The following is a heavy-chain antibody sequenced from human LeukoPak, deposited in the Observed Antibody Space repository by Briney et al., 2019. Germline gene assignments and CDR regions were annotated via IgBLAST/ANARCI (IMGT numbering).Heavy chain of an antibody. CDR1: GFTFDDYA. Sequence: GGSLRLSCAASGFTFDDYAMHWVRQAPGKGLEWVSLISGDGDSTYYADSVKGRFTISRDNSKSSLYLQMNSLRTEDTALYYCAKGYSSSWYLGAFDIWGQGTMVTVSS. CDR2: ISGDGDST. V-gene: IGHV3-43*02. J-gene: IGHJ3*02. CDR3: AKGYSSSWYLGAFDI. D-gene: IGHD6-13*01.